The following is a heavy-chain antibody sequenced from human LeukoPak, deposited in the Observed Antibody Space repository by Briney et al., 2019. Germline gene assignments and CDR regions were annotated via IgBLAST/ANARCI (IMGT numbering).Heavy chain of an antibody. CDR3: ASQFWWAAVAGTTLDY. V-gene: IGHV3-7*05. D-gene: IGHD6-19*01. Sequence: GGSLRLSCAASGFTFSSYGMHWVRQAPGGGLEWVANIKEDGSEKYYVDSVKGRFTISRDNAKISLYLQMNSLRAEDTAVYYCASQFWWAAVAGTTLDYWGQGTLVTVSS. CDR2: IKEDGSEK. J-gene: IGHJ4*02. CDR1: GFTFSSYG.